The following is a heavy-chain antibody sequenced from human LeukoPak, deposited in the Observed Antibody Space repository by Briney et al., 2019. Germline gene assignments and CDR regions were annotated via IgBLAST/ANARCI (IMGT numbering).Heavy chain of an antibody. CDR3: ATGRKRSGSYGAYYYYGMDV. CDR1: GFTFDDYA. D-gene: IGHD3-10*01. V-gene: IGHV3-9*01. J-gene: IGHJ6*02. CDR2: ISWNSGSI. Sequence: GRSLRLSCAASGFTFDDYAMHWVRQAPGKGLEWVPGISWNSGSIGYADSVKGRFTISRDNAKNSLYLQMNSLRAEDTALYYCATGRKRSGSYGAYYYYGMDVWGQGTTVTVSS.